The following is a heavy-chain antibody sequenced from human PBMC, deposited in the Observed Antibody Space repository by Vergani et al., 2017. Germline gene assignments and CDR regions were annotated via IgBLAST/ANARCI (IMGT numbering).Heavy chain of an antibody. D-gene: IGHD4-17*01. CDR3: ARGDYGDSRLDY. CDR1: GGSISSGGYY. Sequence: QVQLQESGPGLVKPSQTLSLTCTVSGGSISSGGYYWSWSRQHPGKGLEWIGYIYYSGSTYYNPSLKSRVTISVDTSKNQFSLKLSSVTAADTAMYYCARGDYGDSRLDYWGQGTLVTVSS. V-gene: IGHV4-31*03. CDR2: IYYSGST. J-gene: IGHJ4*02.